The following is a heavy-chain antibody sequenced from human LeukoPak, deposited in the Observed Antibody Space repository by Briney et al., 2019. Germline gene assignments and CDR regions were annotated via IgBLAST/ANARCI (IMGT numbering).Heavy chain of an antibody. D-gene: IGHD1-20*01. CDR2: INPSGGST. Sequence: ASVKVSCKASGYTFTSYYMHWVRQAPGQGLEWMGIINPSGGSTSYAQKFQGRVTMTRDMSTSTVYMELSSLRSEGTAVYYCARDGWGSITVTVGRPEVPPFDYWGQGTLVTVSS. J-gene: IGHJ4*02. CDR1: GYTFTSYY. CDR3: ARDGWGSITVTVGRPEVPPFDY. V-gene: IGHV1-46*01.